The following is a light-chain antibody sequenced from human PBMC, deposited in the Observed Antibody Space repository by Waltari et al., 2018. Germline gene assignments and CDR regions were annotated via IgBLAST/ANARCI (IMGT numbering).Light chain of an antibody. CDR1: DSDVGASDF. Sequence: QSALTQPASVSGSPGQSITISCSGTDSDVGASDFVSWYQQHPGKAPHLIIYEVSNRPSGISNRFSASKSGNTASLTSSGLQAEDEADYYCSPYTTSSAPGVFGTGTRVTVL. CDR3: SPYTTSSAPGV. V-gene: IGLV2-14*01. J-gene: IGLJ1*01. CDR2: EVS.